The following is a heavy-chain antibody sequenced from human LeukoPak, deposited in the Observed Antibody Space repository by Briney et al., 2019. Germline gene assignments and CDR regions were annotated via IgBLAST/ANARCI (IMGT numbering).Heavy chain of an antibody. CDR2: IYYSGST. D-gene: IGHD5-18*01. CDR1: GGSISSSVYY. Sequence: SETLSLTCTVSGGSISSSVYYWGWIRQPPGKGLEWIGSIYYSGSTYYNPSLKGRVTISVDTSKNQFSLRLSSVTAADTVVYYCASVDTNTGHDYWGQGTLVTVSS. CDR3: ASVDTNTGHDY. V-gene: IGHV4-39*01. J-gene: IGHJ4*02.